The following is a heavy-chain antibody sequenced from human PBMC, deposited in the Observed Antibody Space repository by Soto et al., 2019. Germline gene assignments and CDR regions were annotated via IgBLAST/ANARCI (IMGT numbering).Heavy chain of an antibody. CDR1: GGTFSSYA. V-gene: IGHV1-69*13. CDR2: IIPIFGTA. J-gene: IGHJ4*02. D-gene: IGHD5-12*01. CDR3: ATHPPTTTVKAPLDY. Sequence: ASVKVSCKASGGTFSSYAISWVRQAPGQGLEWMGGIIPIFGTANYAQKFQGRVTITADESTSTAYMELSSLRSEDTAVYYCATHPPTTTVKAPLDYWGQGTLVTSPQ.